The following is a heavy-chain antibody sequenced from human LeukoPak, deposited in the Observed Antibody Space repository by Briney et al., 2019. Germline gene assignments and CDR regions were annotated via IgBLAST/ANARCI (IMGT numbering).Heavy chain of an antibody. Sequence: QTLSLTCAISVDSDSRNSAAWNWIRQSPSRGVEWLGRTYYRSKWHTDYAGSVKSQITNNSDTSHNKFSLPLNSVTPEGTAVDYCARDSETAMYLWDEGTAVTVS. CDR1: VDSDSRNSAA. J-gene: IGHJ6*02. CDR3: ARDSETAMYL. V-gene: IGHV6-1*01. D-gene: IGHD5-18*01. CDR2: TYYRSKWHT.